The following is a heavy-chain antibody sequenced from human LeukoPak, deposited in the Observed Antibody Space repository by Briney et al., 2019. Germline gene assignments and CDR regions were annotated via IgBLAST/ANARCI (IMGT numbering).Heavy chain of an antibody. J-gene: IGHJ4*02. CDR2: ISPNGVIT. D-gene: IGHD5-24*01. CDR1: GFTFSSHG. CDR3: AKDDAWLQYGN. V-gene: IGHV3-23*01. Sequence: GGTLRLSCAASGFTFSSHGMNWVRQAPGKGLEWVSGISPNGVITYYADSVRGRFTISRDNSKGTVYLQMNSLRPEDTAVYYCAKDDAWLQYGNWGRGTLVTVSS.